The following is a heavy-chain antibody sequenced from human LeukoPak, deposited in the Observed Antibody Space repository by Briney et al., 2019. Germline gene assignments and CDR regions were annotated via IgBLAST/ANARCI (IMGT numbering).Heavy chain of an antibody. V-gene: IGHV1-8*01. J-gene: IGHJ6*02. CDR1: GYTFTSYD. D-gene: IGHD4-17*01. Sequence: ASVKVSCKASGYTFTSYDINWVRQATGQGLEWMGWMNPNSGNTGYAQKFQGRVTMTRNTSISTAYMELSSLRSEDTAVYYCARAGYGDYGGYYYYGMDVWGQGTTVTVSS. CDR2: MNPNSGNT. CDR3: ARAGYGDYGGYYYYGMDV.